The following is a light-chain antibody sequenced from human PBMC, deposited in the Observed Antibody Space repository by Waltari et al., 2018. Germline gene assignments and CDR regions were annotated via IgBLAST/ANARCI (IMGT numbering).Light chain of an antibody. CDR1: QTLIYTDGNTY. CDR2: KVS. CDR3: MQGTHWPWT. Sequence: DVVMTQSPPSLPVTLGQPASMSCRSSQTLIYTDGNTYLSWFLQRPGQSRRRLIDKVSDRDPGVPDRFRGSGSGTDFTLRIKKVEAEDVGVYYCMQGTHWPWTFGQGTKMEIE. J-gene: IGKJ1*01. V-gene: IGKV2-30*01.